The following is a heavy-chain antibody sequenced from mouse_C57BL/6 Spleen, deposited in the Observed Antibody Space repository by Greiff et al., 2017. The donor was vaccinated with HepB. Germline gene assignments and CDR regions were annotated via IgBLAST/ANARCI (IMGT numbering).Heavy chain of an antibody. J-gene: IGHJ4*01. V-gene: IGHV5-17*01. D-gene: IGHD1-1*01. CDR2: ISSRSRTF. Sequence: EVKLVVSGGGLVKPGGSLKLSCAASGFTFSDSGMHWVRQAPEKGLEWVAYISSRSRTFYYADTVKGRFTISRDNAKNTLFLRMTSLRSEDTAMYYCASRYYGPYDAMDYWGQGTSVTVSS. CDR1: GFTFSDSG. CDR3: ASRYYGPYDAMDY.